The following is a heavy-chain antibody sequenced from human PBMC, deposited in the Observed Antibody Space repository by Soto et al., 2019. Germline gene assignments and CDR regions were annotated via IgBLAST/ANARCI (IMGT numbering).Heavy chain of an antibody. V-gene: IGHV3-23*01. CDR2: ISGSGGST. Sequence: GGSLRLSCAASGFTFSSYAMSWVRQAPGKGLEWVSAISGSGGSTYYADSVKGRFTISRDNSKNTLYLQMNSLRAEDTAVYYCAKVFHVYGDYDLFDYWGQGTLVTVSS. CDR1: GFTFSSYA. J-gene: IGHJ4*02. CDR3: AKVFHVYGDYDLFDY. D-gene: IGHD4-17*01.